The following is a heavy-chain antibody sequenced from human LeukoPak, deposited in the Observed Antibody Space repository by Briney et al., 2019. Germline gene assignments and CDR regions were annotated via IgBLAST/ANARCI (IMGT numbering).Heavy chain of an antibody. CDR3: ARPRYCSSTSCKWSYFDY. CDR1: GFTFSSYA. Sequence: GGSLRLSCAASGFTFSSYAMHRVRQAPGKGLEYVSAISSNGGSTYYANSVKGRFTISRDNSKNTLYLQMGSLRAEDMAVYYCARPRYCSSTSCKWSYFDYWGQGTLVTVSS. CDR2: ISSNGGST. D-gene: IGHD2-2*01. J-gene: IGHJ4*02. V-gene: IGHV3-64*01.